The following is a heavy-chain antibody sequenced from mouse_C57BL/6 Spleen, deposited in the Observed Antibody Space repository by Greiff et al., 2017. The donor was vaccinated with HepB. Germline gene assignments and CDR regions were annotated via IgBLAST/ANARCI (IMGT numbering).Heavy chain of an antibody. D-gene: IGHD2-4*01. V-gene: IGHV3-6*01. CDR2: ISYDGIN. CDR3: ARGGIGLRRNWYFDV. Sequence: ESGPGLVKPSQSLSLTCSVTGYSIPSGYYWNWIRQFPGNKLEWMGYISYDGINNYNPSLKNRISITRDTSKNQFFLKLNSVTTEDTATYYCARGGIGLRRNWYFDVWGTGTTVTVSS. CDR1: GYSIPSGYY. J-gene: IGHJ1*03.